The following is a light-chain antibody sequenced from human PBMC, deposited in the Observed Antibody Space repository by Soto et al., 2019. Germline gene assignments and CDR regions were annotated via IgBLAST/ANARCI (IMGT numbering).Light chain of an antibody. J-gene: IGKJ1*01. Sequence: EILLTQSPATLSLSPGERATLSCRASQSVNSSLAWYQKKPGQAPRLLIYDASNRATGIPVRFGGSGYGTDLTLTISSIETEDFEAYYCQQRSNWPGTFGHGTKVDI. V-gene: IGKV3-11*01. CDR3: QQRSNWPGT. CDR1: QSVNSS. CDR2: DAS.